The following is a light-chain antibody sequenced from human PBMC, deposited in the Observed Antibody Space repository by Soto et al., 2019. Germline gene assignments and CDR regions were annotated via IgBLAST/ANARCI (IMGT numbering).Light chain of an antibody. J-gene: IGKJ1*01. CDR3: QQYGNSPWT. CDR1: QNVANNY. Sequence: EIVLTQSPGTLSLSPGERATLSCRASQNVANNYLAWFRQKPGQTPRLLIYGASSRAAGIPDRFSGSGPGTDFTLTISILEPEDFAVFYCQQYGNSPWTFGQGT. CDR2: GAS. V-gene: IGKV3-20*01.